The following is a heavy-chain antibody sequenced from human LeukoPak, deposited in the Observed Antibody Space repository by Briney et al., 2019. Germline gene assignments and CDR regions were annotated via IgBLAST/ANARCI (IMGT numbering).Heavy chain of an antibody. Sequence: ASVKVSCKASGYTFTGYYMHWVRQAPGQGLEWMGWINPNSGGTNYAQKFQGWVTMTRDTSISTAYMELSRLRSDDTAVYYCARAFSVAGTSQMGYWGQGTLVTVSS. CDR3: ARAFSVAGTSQMGY. D-gene: IGHD6-19*01. CDR1: GYTFTGYY. V-gene: IGHV1-2*04. CDR2: INPNSGGT. J-gene: IGHJ4*02.